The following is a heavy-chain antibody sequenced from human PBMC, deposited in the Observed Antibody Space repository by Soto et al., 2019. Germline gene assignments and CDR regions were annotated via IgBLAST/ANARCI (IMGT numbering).Heavy chain of an antibody. V-gene: IGHV5-51*01. CDR1: GYSFTIYC. Sequence: PGESLKISCDGSGYSFTIYCIGLVRQMPGKGLEWMGIIYPGDSDTRYSPSFQGQVTISADKSISTAYLQWSSLKASDTAMYYCARGMGSSGWDAFDIWGQGTMVTVSS. CDR2: IYPGDSDT. D-gene: IGHD6-19*01. J-gene: IGHJ3*02. CDR3: ARGMGSSGWDAFDI.